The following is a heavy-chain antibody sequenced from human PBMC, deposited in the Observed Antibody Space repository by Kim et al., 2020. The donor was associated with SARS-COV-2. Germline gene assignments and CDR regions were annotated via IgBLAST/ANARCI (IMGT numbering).Heavy chain of an antibody. J-gene: IGHJ4*02. Sequence: TRYAPKFQGRVPMTRDTSTSTVYMELSSLRSEDTAVYYCARGGPTEPFDYWGQGTLVTVSS. CDR3: ARGGPTEPFDY. CDR2: T. V-gene: IGHV1-46*01. D-gene: IGHD3-16*01.